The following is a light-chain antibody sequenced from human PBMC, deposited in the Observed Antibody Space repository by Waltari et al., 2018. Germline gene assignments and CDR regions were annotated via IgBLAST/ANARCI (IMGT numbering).Light chain of an antibody. Sequence: NFMLTQPPSVSESPGKTVTISCTRSSGSIASNHVQWYQQRPGSAPTTVIYEDNQRPSGVPDRFSGSIDSSSNSASLTISGLKTEDEADYYCQSYDSSNVVFGGGTKLTVL. CDR3: QSYDSSNVV. CDR2: EDN. J-gene: IGLJ2*01. CDR1: SGSIASNH. V-gene: IGLV6-57*04.